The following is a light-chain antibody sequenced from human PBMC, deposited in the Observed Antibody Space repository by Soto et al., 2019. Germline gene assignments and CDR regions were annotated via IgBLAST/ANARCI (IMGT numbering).Light chain of an antibody. Sequence: QAVVPQEPSLTVSPGPTVTLTCATSTGAVTSGHYPNRFQHKPGQAPRALIYSTNNKYSWTPARYSGSLLGGKAALTLSGVQLEDEAGYYCLLYYGGQLGVFGGGTKLTVL. CDR2: STN. CDR1: TGAVTSGHY. V-gene: IGLV7-43*01. CDR3: LLYYGGQLGV. J-gene: IGLJ2*01.